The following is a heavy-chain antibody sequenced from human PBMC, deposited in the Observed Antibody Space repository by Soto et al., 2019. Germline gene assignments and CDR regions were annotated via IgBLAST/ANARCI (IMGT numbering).Heavy chain of an antibody. CDR1: GFTFSSYG. CDR2: ISYDGSNK. D-gene: IGHD5-18*01. V-gene: IGHV3-30*18. CDR3: AKEQAAAMVSFFDY. Sequence: QVQLVESGGGVVQPGRSLRLSCAASGFTFSSYGMHWVRQAPGKGLEWVAVISYDGSNKYYADSVKGRFTISRDNSKNTLYLQMNSLRAEDTAVYYCAKEQAAAMVSFFDYWGQGTLVTVSS. J-gene: IGHJ4*02.